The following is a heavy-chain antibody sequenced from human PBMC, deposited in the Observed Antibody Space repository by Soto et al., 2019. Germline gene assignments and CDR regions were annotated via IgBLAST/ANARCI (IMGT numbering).Heavy chain of an antibody. CDR1: GFTFSSYS. D-gene: IGHD6-13*01. V-gene: IGHV3-21*01. CDR2: ISSSSSYI. Sequence: EVQLVESGGGLVKPGGSLRLSCAASGFTFSSYSMNWVRQAPGKGLEWVSSISSSSSYIYCADSVKGRFTISRDNAKNSLYLQMNSLRAEDTAVYYCAREASSFYYYYYMDVWGKGTTVTVSS. CDR3: AREASSFYYYYYMDV. J-gene: IGHJ6*03.